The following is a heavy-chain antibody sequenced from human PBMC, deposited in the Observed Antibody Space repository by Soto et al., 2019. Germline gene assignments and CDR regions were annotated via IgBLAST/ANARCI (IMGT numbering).Heavy chain of an antibody. J-gene: IGHJ6*02. CDR1: GFTFSTYG. D-gene: IGHD5-12*01. Sequence: QVLLVESGGGVVQPGRSLRLSCAASGFTFSTYGMNWVRQAPGKGLEWVALVWYDGRNKDYADSVKGRFTISRDNSKNTLYLQMNSLRDEDTAVYYCVRAAGYSGNDYVYYYGMDVWGQGTTVTVSS. CDR2: VWYDGRNK. CDR3: VRAAGYSGNDYVYYYGMDV. V-gene: IGHV3-33*01.